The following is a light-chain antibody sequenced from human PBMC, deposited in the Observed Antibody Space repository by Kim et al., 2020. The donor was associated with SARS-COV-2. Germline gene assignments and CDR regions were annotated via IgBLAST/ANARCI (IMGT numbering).Light chain of an antibody. V-gene: IGKV1-17*01. CDR2: CAS. CDR3: LQHNTLPIT. J-gene: IGKJ5*01. Sequence: AFVEDRVTITCRASQDIRIDLGWYQQNTERAHKRLIYCASSSQSGVPSRLSGSGSGPELTLPISSVHPDDFATYLCLQHNTLPITFGHRTRLEIK. CDR1: QDIRID.